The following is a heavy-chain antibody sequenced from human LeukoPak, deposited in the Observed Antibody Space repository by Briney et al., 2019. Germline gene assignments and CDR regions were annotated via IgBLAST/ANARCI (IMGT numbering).Heavy chain of an antibody. CDR1: GGSFSGYY. D-gene: IGHD3-3*01. V-gene: IGHV4-34*01. J-gene: IGHJ5*02. CDR2: INHSGST. CDR3: ARSALRFLEWLPPNWFDP. Sequence: SETLSLTCAVYGGSFSGYYWGWIRQPPGKGLEWIGEINHSGSTNYNPSLKSRVTISVDTSKNQFSLKLSSVTAADTAVYYCARSALRFLEWLPPNWFDPWGQGTLVTVSS.